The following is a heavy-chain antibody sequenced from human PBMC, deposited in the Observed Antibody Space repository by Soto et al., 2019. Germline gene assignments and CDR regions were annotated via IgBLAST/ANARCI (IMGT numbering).Heavy chain of an antibody. CDR2: MSFDGSNK. CDR3: ARDDGQRSGWPLRY. J-gene: IGHJ4*02. V-gene: IGHV3-30-3*01. D-gene: IGHD6-19*01. Sequence: PGGSLRLSCAASGFTFSNYAMHWVRQAPGKGLEWVAVMSFDGSNKYYADSVKGRFTISRDNSKNTLYLQMNSLRAEDTAMYYCARDDGQRSGWPLRYWGQGTLVTVSS. CDR1: GFTFSNYA.